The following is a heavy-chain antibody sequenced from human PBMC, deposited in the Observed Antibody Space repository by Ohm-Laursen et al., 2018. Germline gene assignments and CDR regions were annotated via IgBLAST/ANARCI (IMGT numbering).Heavy chain of an antibody. J-gene: IGHJ4*02. CDR2: ISAYNGNT. CDR1: GYTFTSYG. V-gene: IGHV1-18*01. Sequence: SVKVSCKASGYTFTSYGISWVRQAPGQGLEWMGWISAYNGNTNYAQKFQGRVTMTRDTSISTAYMELSSLRSDDSAVYYCARGMGSSGYNYVDYWGQGTLVIVSS. D-gene: IGHD3-22*01. CDR3: ARGMGSSGYNYVDY.